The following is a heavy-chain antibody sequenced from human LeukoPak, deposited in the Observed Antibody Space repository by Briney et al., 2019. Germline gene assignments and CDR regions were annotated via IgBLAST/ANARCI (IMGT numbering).Heavy chain of an antibody. CDR2: ISHSGTT. V-gene: IGHV4-4*02. Sequence: SQTLSLTCGVSGGSIHITNYWSWVRPAPGKGLEWIGEISHSGTTNYNPSLRSRVTMFLDRANNQFSLSLTSVTAADSAVYYCTRENRPFCPFAYWGQGVLVTVSS. D-gene: IGHD2/OR15-2a*01. CDR1: GGSIHITNY. CDR3: TRENRPFCPFAY. J-gene: IGHJ4*02.